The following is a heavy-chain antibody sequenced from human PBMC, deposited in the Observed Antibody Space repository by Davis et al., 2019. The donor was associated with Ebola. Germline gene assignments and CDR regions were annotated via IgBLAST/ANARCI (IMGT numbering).Heavy chain of an antibody. CDR1: GFTFSSYG. Sequence: GGSLRLSCAASGFTFSSYGMHWVRQAPGKGLEWVAVISYDGSNKYYADSVKGRFTISRDNSKNTLYLQMNSLRAEDTAVYYCARARWAGDYRDYWGQGTLVTVSS. V-gene: IGHV3-30*03. J-gene: IGHJ4*02. D-gene: IGHD3-16*01. CDR2: ISYDGSNK. CDR3: ARARWAGDYRDY.